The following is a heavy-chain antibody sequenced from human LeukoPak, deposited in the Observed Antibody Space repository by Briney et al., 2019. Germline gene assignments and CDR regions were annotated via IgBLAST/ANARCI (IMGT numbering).Heavy chain of an antibody. Sequence: GGSLRLSCAASGSTFSSYAMSWVRQAPGKGLEWVSAISGSGGSTYYADSVKGRFTISRDNSKNTLYLQMNSLRAEDTAVYYCAGAVDGSGSYLVDYWGQGTLVTVSS. CDR1: GSTFSSYA. CDR2: ISGSGGST. V-gene: IGHV3-23*01. CDR3: AGAVDGSGSYLVDY. D-gene: IGHD3-10*01. J-gene: IGHJ4*02.